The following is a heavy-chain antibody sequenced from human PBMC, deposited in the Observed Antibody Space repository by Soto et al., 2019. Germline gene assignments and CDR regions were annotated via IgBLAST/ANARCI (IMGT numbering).Heavy chain of an antibody. CDR3: AKDPGPHCGGDCYSEYGY. D-gene: IGHD2-21*02. V-gene: IGHV3-30*18. Sequence: PVVSNRLSYAAAGCTFSSYGMHWVRQAPGKGLEWVAVISYDGSNKYYADSVKGRFTISRDNSKNTLYLQMNSLRAEDTAVYYCAKDPGPHCGGDCYSEYGYWGQGTLVTVSS. CDR2: ISYDGSNK. CDR1: GCTFSSYG. J-gene: IGHJ4*02.